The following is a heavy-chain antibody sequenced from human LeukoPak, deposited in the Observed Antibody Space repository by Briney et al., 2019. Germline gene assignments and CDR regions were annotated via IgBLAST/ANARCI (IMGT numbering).Heavy chain of an antibody. V-gene: IGHV3-7*01. D-gene: IGHD7-27*01. J-gene: IGHJ5*02. Sequence: GGSLRLSCAASGFTFSSFWMSWVRQAPGKGLGWVANINQDGSGKYYVDSVKGRFIISRDNAQNSLYLQMNTLRAEDTAVYYCARDNWGSPSHWFDPWGQGTLVTVSS. CDR2: INQDGSGK. CDR1: GFTFSSFW. CDR3: ARDNWGSPSHWFDP.